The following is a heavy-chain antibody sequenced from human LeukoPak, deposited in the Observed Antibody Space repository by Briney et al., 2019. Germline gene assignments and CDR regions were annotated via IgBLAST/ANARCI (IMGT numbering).Heavy chain of an antibody. J-gene: IGHJ4*02. CDR2: INWNGGST. V-gene: IGHV3-20*04. CDR3: AREHSSSLFNFDY. CDR1: GFAFNTYS. D-gene: IGHD6-13*01. Sequence: PGESLRLSCAASGFAFNTYSMNWVRQAPGKGLEWVSGINWNGGSTGYADSVKGRFTISRDNAKNSLYLQMNSLRAEDTALYYCAREHSSSLFNFDYWGQGTLVTVSS.